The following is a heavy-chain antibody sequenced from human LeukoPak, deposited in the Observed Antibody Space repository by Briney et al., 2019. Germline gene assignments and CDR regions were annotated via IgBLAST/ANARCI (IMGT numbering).Heavy chain of an antibody. CDR2: VQIDGGT. CDR3: AREGGFHRPLDY. Sequence: NPSETLSLTCDVSGGSVTSTNWWTWVRQPPGKGLEWIGEVQIDGGTNSNPSLKSRLLILVDLPENHISLKLPSVTAADTAVYYCAREGGFHRPLDYSGQGTLVTVSS. V-gene: IGHV4-4*02. CDR1: GGSVTSTNW. J-gene: IGHJ4*02.